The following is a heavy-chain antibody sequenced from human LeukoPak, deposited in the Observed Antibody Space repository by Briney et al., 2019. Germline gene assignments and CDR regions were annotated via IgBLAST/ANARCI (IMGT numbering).Heavy chain of an antibody. CDR2: ISSSCSTI. J-gene: IGHJ2*01. Sequence: GGSLILSCAASGFTFSSYEMNWVRQAPGPGLEWVSYISSSCSTIYYADSVKGRFTISRDNAKNSLYLQMNSLRAEDTAVYYCAREHPDWYFDLWGRGNLVTVSS. CDR1: GFTFSSYE. CDR3: AREHPDWYFDL. V-gene: IGHV3-48*03.